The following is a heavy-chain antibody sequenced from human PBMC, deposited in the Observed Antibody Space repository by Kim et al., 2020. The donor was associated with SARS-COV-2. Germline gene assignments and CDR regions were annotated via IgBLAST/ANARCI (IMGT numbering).Heavy chain of an antibody. J-gene: IGHJ5*02. CDR1: GGSISSSYY. CDR2: IYYSGTT. CDR3: ARVYDSSGYEFDP. V-gene: IGHV4-39*01. D-gene: IGHD3-22*01. Sequence: SETLSLTCTVSGGSISSSYYWGWIRQPQGKGLEWIGNIYYSGTTYYNPSLKSRLTMSVDTSKNQFSLKLSSVTAADTAVYYCARVYDSSGYEFDPWGQGTLVTVSS.